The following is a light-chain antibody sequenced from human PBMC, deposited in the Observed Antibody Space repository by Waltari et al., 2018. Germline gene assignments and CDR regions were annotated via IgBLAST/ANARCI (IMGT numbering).Light chain of an antibody. CDR1: QSISNW. CDR3: QHYDNYSPT. Sequence: DIQMTQSPSTLSASVGDRVTITCRASQSISNWLAWYQQKPGRAPRLPIYKASNLESGVPSRFSGSGSGTEFTLTISSLQPDDFATYYCQHYDNYSPTFGQGTKLEIK. V-gene: IGKV1-5*03. CDR2: KAS. J-gene: IGKJ2*01.